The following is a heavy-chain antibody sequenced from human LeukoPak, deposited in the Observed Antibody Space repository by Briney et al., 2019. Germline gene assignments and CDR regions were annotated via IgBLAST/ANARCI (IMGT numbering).Heavy chain of an antibody. CDR2: ISRSGSTK. CDR1: GFTFSDYN. V-gene: IGHV3-11*04. Sequence: GGSLRLSCAASGFTFSDYNMRWIRQAPGKGLEWVSSISRSGSTKYYADSVKGRFTISRDNAKNSLYLQMNSLRAEDTAVYYCARDSKTTMPDAPGLYYYYYYMDVWGKGTTVTVSS. D-gene: IGHD4-17*01. J-gene: IGHJ6*03. CDR3: ARDSKTTMPDAPGLYYYYYYMDV.